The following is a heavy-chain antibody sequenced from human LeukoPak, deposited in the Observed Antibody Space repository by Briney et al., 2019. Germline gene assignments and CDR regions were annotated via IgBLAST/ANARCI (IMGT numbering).Heavy chain of an antibody. CDR3: ARDHIPRYCSSTSGYIPAY. J-gene: IGHJ4*02. D-gene: IGHD2-2*02. CDR2: INPNSGGT. CDR1: GYTFTSYY. Sequence: ASVKVSCKASGYTFTSYYMHWVRQAPGQGLEWMGWINPNSGGTNYAQKLQGRVTMTTDTSTSTAYMELRSLRSDDTAVYYCARDHIPRYCSSTSGYIPAYWGQGTLVTVSS. V-gene: IGHV1-2*02.